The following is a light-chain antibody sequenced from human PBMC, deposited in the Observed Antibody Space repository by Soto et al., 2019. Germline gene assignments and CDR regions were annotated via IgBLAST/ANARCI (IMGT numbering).Light chain of an antibody. CDR2: EVS. J-gene: IGLJ2*01. V-gene: IGLV2-23*02. CDR1: SSDVGSHHF. CDR3: YSNVSSIA. Sequence: QSALTQPASVSGSPGQWITISCTGTSSDVGSHHFVSWYQQHPGKAPELMIYEVSKRPSGVSNRFSGSKSGNPASLTISGLQAEDEADYSCYSNVSSIAFGGGTKLTVL.